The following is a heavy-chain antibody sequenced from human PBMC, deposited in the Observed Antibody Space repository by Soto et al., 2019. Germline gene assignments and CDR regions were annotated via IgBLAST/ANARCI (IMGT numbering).Heavy chain of an antibody. D-gene: IGHD2-15*01. CDR2: INHSGST. CDR1: GGSFSGYY. V-gene: IGHV4-34*01. Sequence: PSETLSLTCAVYGGSFSGYYWSWIRQPPGKGLEWIGEINHSGSTNYNPSLKSRVTISVDTSKNQFSLKLSSVTAADTAVYYCARESVVPDYWGQGTLVTVSS. CDR3: ARESVVPDY. J-gene: IGHJ4*02.